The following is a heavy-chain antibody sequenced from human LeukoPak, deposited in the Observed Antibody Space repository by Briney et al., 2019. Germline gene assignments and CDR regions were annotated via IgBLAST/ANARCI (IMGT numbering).Heavy chain of an antibody. CDR3: ARDPYGDQGFDY. J-gene: IGHJ4*02. Sequence: SQTLSLTCTVSGGSISSGGYYWSWIRQHPGKGLEWIGYIYYSGSTNYNPSLKSRVTISVDTSKNQFSLKLSSVTAADTAVYYCARDPYGDQGFDYWGQGTLVTVSS. V-gene: IGHV4-31*03. D-gene: IGHD4-17*01. CDR2: IYYSGST. CDR1: GGSISSGGYY.